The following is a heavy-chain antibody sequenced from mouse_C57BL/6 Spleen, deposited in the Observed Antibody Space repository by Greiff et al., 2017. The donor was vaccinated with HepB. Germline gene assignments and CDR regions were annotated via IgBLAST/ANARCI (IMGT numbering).Heavy chain of an antibody. CDR1: GFNIKDDY. V-gene: IGHV14-4*01. J-gene: IGHJ3*01. Sequence: EVQLQQSGAELVRPGASVKLSCTASGFNIKDDYMHWVKQRPEQGLEWIGWIDPENGDTEYASKFQGKATITADTSSNTAYLQLSSLTSEDTAVYYCTEGIAWFAYWGQGTLVTVSA. CDR3: TEGIAWFAY. CDR2: IDPENGDT.